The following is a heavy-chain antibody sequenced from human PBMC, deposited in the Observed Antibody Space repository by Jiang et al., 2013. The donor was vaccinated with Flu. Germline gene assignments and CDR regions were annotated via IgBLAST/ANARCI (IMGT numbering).Heavy chain of an antibody. CDR1: GGSISSSSYY. Sequence: GPGLVKPSETLSLTCTVSGGSISSSSYYWGWIRQPPGKGLEWIGSIYYSGNTYYNPSLKSRVTISVDTSKNQFSLKLSSVTAADTAMYYCARLFWAIGYGLDVWGQGTTVTVSS. CDR2: IYYSGNT. CDR3: ARLFWAIGYGLDV. J-gene: IGHJ6*02. V-gene: IGHV4-39*01. D-gene: IGHD3-10*02.